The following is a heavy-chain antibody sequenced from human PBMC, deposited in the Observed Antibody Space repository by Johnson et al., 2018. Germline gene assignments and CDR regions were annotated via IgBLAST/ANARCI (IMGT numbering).Heavy chain of an antibody. D-gene: IGHD3-22*01. V-gene: IGHV1-69*01. Sequence: VQLVESGTEVKKPGSSVKVSCKASGGTFTSYAISWVRQAPGQGLEWMGGIIPILGTATYAQKFQGRVTITAYESTNTAYMEVSSLRFDDTAVYYCARVGSDIREQYFQYWGQGTLITVSS. CDR3: ARVGSDIREQYFQY. J-gene: IGHJ1*01. CDR1: GGTFTSYA. CDR2: IIPILGTA.